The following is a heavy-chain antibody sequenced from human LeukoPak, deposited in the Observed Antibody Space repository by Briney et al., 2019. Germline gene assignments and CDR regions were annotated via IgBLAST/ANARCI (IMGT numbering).Heavy chain of an antibody. D-gene: IGHD2-21*01. J-gene: IGHJ4*02. V-gene: IGHV3-30-3*02. Sequence: GGSLRLSCAASGFTFSSYAMHWVRQAPGKGLEWVAVISYDGSNKYYADSVKGRFTISRDNSKNTLYLQMNSLRAEDTALYYCAKRGDSGACNDYWGQGTLVTVSS. CDR3: AKRGDSGACNDY. CDR1: GFTFSSYA. CDR2: ISYDGSNK.